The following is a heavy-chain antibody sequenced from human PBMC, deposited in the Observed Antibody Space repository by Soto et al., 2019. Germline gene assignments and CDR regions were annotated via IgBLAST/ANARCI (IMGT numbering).Heavy chain of an antibody. CDR2: ISYDGSNK. Sequence: GGSLRLSCAASGFTFSSYAMHWVRQAPGKGLEWVAVISYDGSNKYYADSVKGRFTISRDNSKNTLYLQMNSLRAEDTAVYYCARDKGSSSSAFDLWGRGTLVTVSS. CDR3: ARDKGSSSSAFDL. V-gene: IGHV3-30-3*01. D-gene: IGHD6-6*01. J-gene: IGHJ2*01. CDR1: GFTFSSYA.